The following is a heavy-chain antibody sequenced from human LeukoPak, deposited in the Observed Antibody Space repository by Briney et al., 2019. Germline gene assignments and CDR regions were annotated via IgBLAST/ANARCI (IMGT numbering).Heavy chain of an antibody. CDR3: ARLDFGDYGVYFFYY. J-gene: IGHJ4*02. Sequence: PGGSLRLSCAVSGFTVSSNYMSWVRQAPGKGLEWVSVIYSGGTTYYADSVKGRFTISRDNSKNTLYLQMNNLRAEDTAVYYCARLDFGDYGVYFFYYWGQGTLVTVSS. CDR2: IYSGGTT. V-gene: IGHV3-66*01. D-gene: IGHD4-17*01. CDR1: GFTVSSNY.